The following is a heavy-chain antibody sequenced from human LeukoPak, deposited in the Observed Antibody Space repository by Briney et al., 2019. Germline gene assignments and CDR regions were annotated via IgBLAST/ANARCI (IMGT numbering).Heavy chain of an antibody. CDR1: GFTFSSYA. D-gene: IGHD1-1*01. CDR3: AKDHRQTGPHFYFDY. Sequence: GGSLRLSRAASGFTFSSYAMSWVRQAPGKGLEWVSAISGSGGSTYYADSVKGRFTISRDNSKNTLYLQMNSLRAEDTAVYYCAKDHRQTGPHFYFDYWGQGTLVTVSS. CDR2: ISGSGGST. J-gene: IGHJ4*02. V-gene: IGHV3-23*01.